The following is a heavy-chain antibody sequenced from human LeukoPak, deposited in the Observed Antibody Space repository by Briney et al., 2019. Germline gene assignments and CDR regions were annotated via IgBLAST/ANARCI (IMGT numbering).Heavy chain of an antibody. J-gene: IGHJ4*02. CDR2: IYHSGST. D-gene: IGHD2-15*01. V-gene: IGHV4-30-2*01. CDR3: ARSDCSGGSCQYYFDY. Sequence: SETLSLTCAVSGGSLSSGDNSWSWIRQPPGKGLEWIGYIYHSGSTYYNPSLKSRVTISIERSKNQFSLKLSSVTAADTAMYYCARSDCSGGSCQYYFDYWGQGTLVTVSS. CDR1: GGSLSSGDNS.